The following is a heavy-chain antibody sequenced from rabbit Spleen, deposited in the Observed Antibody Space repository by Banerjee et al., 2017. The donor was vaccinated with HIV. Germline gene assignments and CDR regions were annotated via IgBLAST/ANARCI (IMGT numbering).Heavy chain of an antibody. CDR3: ARDTLNGDTYITYYFNL. J-gene: IGHJ4*01. V-gene: IGHV1S45*01. CDR1: GISFSGNYW. Sequence: QQQLVESGGGLVKPGASLTLTCAASGISFSGNYWICWVRQAPGKGLELIACIYAGVSGSTYYASWAKGRFTISKTSSPTVTLQMTSLTVADTATYFCARDTLNGDTYITYYFNLWGPGTLVTVS. D-gene: IGHD6-1*01. CDR2: IYAGVSGST.